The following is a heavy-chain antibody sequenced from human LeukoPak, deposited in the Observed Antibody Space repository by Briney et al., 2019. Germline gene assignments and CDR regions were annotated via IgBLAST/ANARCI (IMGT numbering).Heavy chain of an antibody. CDR3: ARGGPKAVAGTMLGYYYYGMDV. V-gene: IGHV3-21*01. CDR2: ISSSSSYI. J-gene: IGHJ6*02. D-gene: IGHD6-19*01. CDR1: GSTFSSYS. Sequence: GGSLRLSCAASGSTFSSYSMNWVRQAPGKGLEWVSSISSSSSYIYYADSVKGRFTISRDNAKNSLYLQMNSLRAEDTAVYYCARGGPKAVAGTMLGYYYYGMDVWGQGTTVTVSS.